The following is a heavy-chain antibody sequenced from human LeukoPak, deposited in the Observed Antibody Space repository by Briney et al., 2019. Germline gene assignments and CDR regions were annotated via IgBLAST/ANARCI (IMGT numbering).Heavy chain of an antibody. J-gene: IGHJ6*03. Sequence: GESLKISCKGSGYSFTSYWIGWVRQVPGKGLEWMGIIYPGDSDTRYSPSFQGQVTISADKSISTAYLQWSSLKASDTAMYYCARHLAAAGTNYYYYMDVWGKGTTVTVSS. D-gene: IGHD6-13*01. CDR3: ARHLAAAGTNYYYYMDV. CDR1: GYSFTSYW. CDR2: IYPGDSDT. V-gene: IGHV5-51*01.